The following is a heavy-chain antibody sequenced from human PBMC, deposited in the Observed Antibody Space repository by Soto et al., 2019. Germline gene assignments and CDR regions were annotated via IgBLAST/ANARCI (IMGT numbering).Heavy chain of an antibody. CDR3: ARDRVGIDYYDSSGLRKTTFDY. CDR2: ISAYNGNT. J-gene: IGHJ4*01. D-gene: IGHD3-22*01. V-gene: IGHV1-18*01. Sequence: ASVKVSCKASGYTFTSYGISWVRQAPGQWLEWMGWISAYNGNTNYAQKLQGRVTMTTDTSTSTAYMELRSLRSDDTAVYYCARDRVGIDYYDSSGLRKTTFDYWG. CDR1: GYTFTSYG.